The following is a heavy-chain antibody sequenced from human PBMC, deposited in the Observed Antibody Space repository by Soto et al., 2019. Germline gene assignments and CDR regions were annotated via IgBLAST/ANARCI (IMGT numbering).Heavy chain of an antibody. CDR1: GGSFGGYY. CDR2: INHSGST. D-gene: IGHD3-3*01. J-gene: IGHJ4*02. Sequence: SETLSLTCAVYGGSFGGYYWSWIRQPPGKGLEWIGEINHSGSTNYNPSLKSRVTISVDTSKNQFSLKLSSVTAADTAVYYCARGSRFLEWHIDYWGQGTLVTASS. CDR3: ARGSRFLEWHIDY. V-gene: IGHV4-34*01.